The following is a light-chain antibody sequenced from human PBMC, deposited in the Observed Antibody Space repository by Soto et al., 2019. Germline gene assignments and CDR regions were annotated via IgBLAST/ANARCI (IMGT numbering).Light chain of an antibody. CDR2: DAT. Sequence: DIQMTQSLSTLSASVGDSVTITCQASQSISRWLAWYQQKPGKAPKLLIHDATSLESGVPSRFSGIGSGTEFTLTISSLQTDDFATYYCQQYSTYTPRTFGQGTKVDIK. CDR3: QQYSTYTPRT. CDR1: QSISRW. V-gene: IGKV1-5*01. J-gene: IGKJ1*01.